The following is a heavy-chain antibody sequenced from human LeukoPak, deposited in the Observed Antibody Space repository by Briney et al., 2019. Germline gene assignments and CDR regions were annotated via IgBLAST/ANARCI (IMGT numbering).Heavy chain of an antibody. Sequence: PGGSLRLSCAASGFTFSSYGMHWVRQAPGKGLEWVAFIRYDGSNKYYVDSVKGRFTISRDNSKNTLYLQMNSLRAEDTAVYYCAKNDYGDYLPGDYWGQGTLVTVS. J-gene: IGHJ4*02. CDR3: AKNDYGDYLPGDY. CDR1: GFTFSSYG. D-gene: IGHD4-17*01. V-gene: IGHV3-30*02. CDR2: IRYDGSNK.